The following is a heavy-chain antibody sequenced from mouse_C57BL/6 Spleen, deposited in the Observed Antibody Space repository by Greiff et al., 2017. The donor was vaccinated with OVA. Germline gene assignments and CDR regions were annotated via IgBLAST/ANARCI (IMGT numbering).Heavy chain of an antibody. J-gene: IGHJ1*03. D-gene: IGHD1-1*01. V-gene: IGHV1-80*01. CDR3: ARAGSPHWYFDV. Sequence: VQLQQSGAELVKPGASVKISCKASGYAFSSYWMNWVKQRPGKGLEWIGQIYPGDGDTNYNGKFKGKATLTADKSSSTAYMQLSSLTSEDSAVYFCARAGSPHWYFDVWGTGTTVTVSS. CDR1: GYAFSSYW. CDR2: IYPGDGDT.